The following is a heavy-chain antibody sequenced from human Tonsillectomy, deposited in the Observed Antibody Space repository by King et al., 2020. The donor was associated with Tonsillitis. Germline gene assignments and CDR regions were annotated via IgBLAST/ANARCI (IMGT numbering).Heavy chain of an antibody. CDR2: ISYDGSHK. V-gene: IGHV3-30*18. CDR1: GFTFSSYG. CDR3: ANHGDNGGFDY. D-gene: IGHD4-23*01. Sequence: VQLVESGGGVVQPGRSLRLSCAASGFTFSSYGMHWVRQAPGKGLEWVAVISYDGSHKYYADSVKGRFTISRDNSKNTLYLQMNSLRAEDTAVYYCANHGDNGGFDYWGQGTLVTVSS. J-gene: IGHJ4*02.